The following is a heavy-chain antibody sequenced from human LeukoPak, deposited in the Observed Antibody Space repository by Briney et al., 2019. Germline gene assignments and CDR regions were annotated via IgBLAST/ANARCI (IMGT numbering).Heavy chain of an antibody. CDR3: ARVDYGSGSHPLYGMDV. V-gene: IGHV4-4*02. CDR2: IYHSGST. CDR1: GGSISSSNW. J-gene: IGHJ6*04. Sequence: SETLSLTCAVSGGSISSSNWWSWVRPPPGKGLEWIGEIYHSGSTNYNPSLKSRVTISVDKSKNQFSLKLSSVTAADTAVYYCARVDYGSGSHPLYGMDVWGKGTTVTVSS. D-gene: IGHD3-10*01.